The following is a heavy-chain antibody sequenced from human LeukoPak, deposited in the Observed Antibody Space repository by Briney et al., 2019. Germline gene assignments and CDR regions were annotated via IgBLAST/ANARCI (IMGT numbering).Heavy chain of an antibody. V-gene: IGHV3-23*01. J-gene: IGHJ4*02. CDR1: GFTFSAYS. Sequence: GGSLRLSCVASGFTFSAYSMTWVRQAPGKGLDCFSSISVSGGGTYYADSVRGRFTISRDNSKNTLYLHMNSLRAEDTAVYYCVKDWRDESNCGGDCLQYWGQGTLVTVSS. D-gene: IGHD2-21*02. CDR3: VKDWRDESNCGGDCLQY. CDR2: ISVSGGGT.